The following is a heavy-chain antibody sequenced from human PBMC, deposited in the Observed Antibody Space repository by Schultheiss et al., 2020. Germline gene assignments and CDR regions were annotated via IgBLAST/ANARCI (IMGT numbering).Heavy chain of an antibody. D-gene: IGHD3-3*01. Sequence: GGSLRLSCAASRFTFSTYAMHWVRQAPGKGLEWVAVISYDGSNKYYVDSVKGRFTISRDNSKNTLYLQMNSLRAEDTAVYYCARDLRKLRFFDYWGQGTLVNVSS. CDR3: ARDLRKLRFFDY. CDR1: RFTFSTYA. V-gene: IGHV3-30*04. CDR2: ISYDGSNK. J-gene: IGHJ4*02.